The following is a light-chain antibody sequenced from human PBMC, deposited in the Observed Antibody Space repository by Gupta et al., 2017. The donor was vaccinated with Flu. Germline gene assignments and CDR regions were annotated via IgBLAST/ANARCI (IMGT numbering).Light chain of an antibody. J-gene: IGLJ3*02. CDR1: NSDVGSYNL. CDR3: CSYAATNTWV. CDR2: EDN. V-gene: IGLV2-23*01. Sequence: SITISCTGTNSDVGSYNLVSWYQQHPGKAPKLMIYEDNKRPSGVSNRFSGSKSGNTASLTISGLQADDEADYYCCSYAATNTWVCGGGTKLTVL.